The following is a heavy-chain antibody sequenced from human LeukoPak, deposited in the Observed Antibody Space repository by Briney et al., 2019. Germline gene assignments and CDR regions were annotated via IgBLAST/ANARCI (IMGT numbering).Heavy chain of an antibody. CDR1: GYSFTGCY. Sequence: ASVKVSCKASGYSFTGCYLHWVRQAPGQGLERMGWINPNSGGTNYAQKFQGRVSMTRDTSINTAYVELNRLRPDDTAVYFCARDYETIFGVLIPFDYWGQGTLVTVAS. V-gene: IGHV1-2*02. J-gene: IGHJ4*02. CDR3: ARDYETIFGVLIPFDY. D-gene: IGHD3-3*02. CDR2: INPNSGGT.